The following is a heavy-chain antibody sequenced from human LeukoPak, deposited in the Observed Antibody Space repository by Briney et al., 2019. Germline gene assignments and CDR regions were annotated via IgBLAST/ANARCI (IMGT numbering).Heavy chain of an antibody. V-gene: IGHV4-34*01. J-gene: IGHJ4*02. Sequence: PSETLSLTCAVYGGSFSGYYWSWIRQPPGKGLEWIGEINHSGSTNYNPSLKSRVTISVDTSKNQFSLKLSSVTAADTAVYYCARISNVDYWGQGTLVTVSS. CDR2: INHSGST. CDR3: ARISNVDY. CDR1: GGSFSGYY.